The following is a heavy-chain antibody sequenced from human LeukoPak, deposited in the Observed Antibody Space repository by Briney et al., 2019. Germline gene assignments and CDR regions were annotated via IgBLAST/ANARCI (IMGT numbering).Heavy chain of an antibody. CDR2: ISSTSIYI. CDR1: GFTFSIYT. CDR3: ARDFSGWPTFDY. V-gene: IGHV3-21*01. D-gene: IGHD6-19*01. J-gene: IGHJ4*02. Sequence: GGSLRLSCAASGFTFSIYTMNWVRQAPGKGLEWVSSISSTSIYIYYADSVKGRFTISRDNAKNSVYLQMNSLRAEDTAVYYCARDFSGWPTFDYWGQGILVTVSS.